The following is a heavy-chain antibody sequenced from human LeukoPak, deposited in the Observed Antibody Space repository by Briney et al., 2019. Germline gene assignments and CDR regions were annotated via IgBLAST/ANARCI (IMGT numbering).Heavy chain of an antibody. Sequence: SETLSLTCTVSGGSISSSSYYWGWIRQPPGKGLEWIGSIYYSGSTYYNPSLKSRVTMSVDTSKNQFSLKLTSVTAADTAVYYCATLRYCSGGSCFPKYFQHWGQGTLVTVSS. CDR1: GGSISSSSYY. J-gene: IGHJ1*01. D-gene: IGHD2-15*01. CDR3: ATLRYCSGGSCFPKYFQH. V-gene: IGHV4-39*07. CDR2: IYYSGST.